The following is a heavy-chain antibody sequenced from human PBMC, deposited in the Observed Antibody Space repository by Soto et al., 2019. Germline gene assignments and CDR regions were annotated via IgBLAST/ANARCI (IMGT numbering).Heavy chain of an antibody. J-gene: IGHJ6*02. V-gene: IGHV4-31*03. CDR3: ARDRLMATAGTARHYFGLDV. D-gene: IGHD5-18*01. CDR2: IYYSGNT. CDR1: GGSIRSGGYY. Sequence: LSLTCTVSGGSIRSGGYYWSWVRQDPRRGLEWIGNIYYSGNTYYNPSLKSRLTISVDTSKNQFSLNLSSVTAADTAVYYCARDRLMATAGTARHYFGLDVWGQGTTVTVSS.